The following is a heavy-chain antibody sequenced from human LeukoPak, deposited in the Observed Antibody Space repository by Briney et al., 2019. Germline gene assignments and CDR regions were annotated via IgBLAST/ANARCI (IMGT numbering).Heavy chain of an antibody. D-gene: IGHD3-3*01. J-gene: IGHJ6*02. V-gene: IGHV3-66*01. Sequence: PGGSLRLSCAASGFTVSSNYMSWVRQAPGKGLEWVSVIYSGGSTYYADSVKGRFTISRDNSKNTLYLQMNSLRAEDTAVYYCARDRAISVWDVWGQGTTVTVSS. CDR1: GFTVSSNY. CDR2: IYSGGST. CDR3: ARDRAISVWDV.